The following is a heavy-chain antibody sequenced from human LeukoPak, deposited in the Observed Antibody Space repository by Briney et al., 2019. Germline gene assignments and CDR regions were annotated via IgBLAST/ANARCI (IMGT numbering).Heavy chain of an antibody. CDR2: TYYSGST. V-gene: IGHV4-59*01. J-gene: IGHJ4*02. Sequence: SETLSLTCTVSGGSISSYYWSWIRQPPGKGLEWIGYTYYSGSTNYNPSLKSRVTISVDTSKNQFSLKLSSVTAADTAVYYCAIYSGYDESFDYWGQGTLVTVSS. D-gene: IGHD5-12*01. CDR3: AIYSGYDESFDY. CDR1: GGSISSYY.